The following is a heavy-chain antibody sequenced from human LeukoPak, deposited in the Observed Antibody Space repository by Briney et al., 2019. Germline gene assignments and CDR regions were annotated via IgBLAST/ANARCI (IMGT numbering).Heavy chain of an antibody. CDR2: INTNTGNP. V-gene: IGHV7-4-1*02. CDR1: GYTFTSYA. D-gene: IGHD3-9*01. CDR3: ATPRLRYFDWLLYY. J-gene: IGHJ4*02. Sequence: ASVKVSCKASGYTFTSYAMNWVRQAPGQGLEWMGWINTNTGNPTYAQGFTGRFVFSLDTSVSTAYLKISSLKAEDTAVYYCATPRLRYFDWLLYYWGQGILVTVSS.